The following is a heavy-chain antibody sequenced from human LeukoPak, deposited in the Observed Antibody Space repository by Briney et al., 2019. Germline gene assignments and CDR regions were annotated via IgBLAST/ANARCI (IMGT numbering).Heavy chain of an antibody. Sequence: GESLKISCKGSGYSFTIYWNAWVRQMPGKGVEGMGSIYPGGSDTRDSPAFQGQVTISADKSLSTAYLQWSSLKASDTAMYYCARKNPSALRNNWFDPWGQGTLVTVSS. CDR2: IYPGGSDT. CDR3: ARKNPSALRNNWFDP. V-gene: IGHV5-51*01. J-gene: IGHJ5*02. CDR1: GYSFTIYW.